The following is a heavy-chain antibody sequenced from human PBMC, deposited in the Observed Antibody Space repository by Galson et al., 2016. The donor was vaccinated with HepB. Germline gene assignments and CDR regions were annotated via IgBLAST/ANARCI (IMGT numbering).Heavy chain of an antibody. CDR3: AGFSSLDI. CDR1: GFTVGNNY. V-gene: IGHV3-53*01. Sequence: SLRLSCAASGFTVGNNYMTWVRQAPGKGLEWVSLIYSGGNTQYAASVKGRFTISRDSSRNTLYLQMNSLGTEDTTMYYCAGFSSLDIWGQGTMVTVSS. J-gene: IGHJ3*02. CDR2: IYSGGNT.